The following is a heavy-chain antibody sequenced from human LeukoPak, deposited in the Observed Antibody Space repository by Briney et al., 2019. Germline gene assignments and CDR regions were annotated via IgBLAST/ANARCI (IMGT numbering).Heavy chain of an antibody. V-gene: IGHV1-69*06. CDR2: IIPIFGTA. D-gene: IGHD3-22*01. J-gene: IGHJ4*02. CDR3: ARVASSYYDIVQFDY. CDR1: GGTFSSYA. Sequence: GASVKVSCKASGGTFSSYAISWVRQAPGQGLEWMGGIIPIFGTANYAQKFQGRVTITADKSTSTAYMELSSLRSEDTAVYYCARVASSYYDIVQFDYWGQGTLVTVSS.